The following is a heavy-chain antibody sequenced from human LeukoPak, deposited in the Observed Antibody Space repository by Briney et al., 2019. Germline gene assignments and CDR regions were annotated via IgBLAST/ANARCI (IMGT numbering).Heavy chain of an antibody. CDR2: ISGSGGST. CDR1: GFTFSSYA. D-gene: IGHD5-18*01. J-gene: IGHJ4*02. V-gene: IGHV3-23*01. Sequence: GGSLRLSCAASGFTFSSYAMNWVRQAPGKGLEWVSGISGSGGSTYYADSVKGRFTISRDNSENTLYLQMNSLRADDTAVYYCAEAIQLRFGPDYWGQGTLVTVSS. CDR3: AEAIQLRFGPDY.